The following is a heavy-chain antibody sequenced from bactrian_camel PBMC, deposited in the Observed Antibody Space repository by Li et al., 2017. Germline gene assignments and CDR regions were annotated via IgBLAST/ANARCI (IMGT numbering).Heavy chain of an antibody. Sequence: HVQLVESGGGLVQPGRSLRLSCVASGFTFSTSYMAWVRQAPGKEFEWVASISDDSRTTDYGGFLKTRFTVSRDNAKSTLYLEMTNLRSEDTATYYCAKSLASALGGTGRSPGTQVTVS. CDR1: GFTFSTSY. J-gene: IGHJ4*01. V-gene: IGHV3S1*01. D-gene: IGHD2*01. CDR2: ISDDSRTT.